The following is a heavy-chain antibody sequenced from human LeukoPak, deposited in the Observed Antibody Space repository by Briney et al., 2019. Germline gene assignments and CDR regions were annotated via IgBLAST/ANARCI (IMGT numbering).Heavy chain of an antibody. CDR1: GFTFGDYA. D-gene: IGHD6-13*01. V-gene: IGHV3-49*03. CDR2: IRSKAYGGTT. J-gene: IGHJ3*02. Sequence: PGGSLRLSCTASGFTFGDYAISWFRQAPGKGLEWVGFIRSKAYGGTTEYAASVKGRFTISRDDSKSIAYLQMNSLKTEDTAVYYCTRGRYSSSWYAFDIWGQGTMVTVSS. CDR3: TRGRYSSSWYAFDI.